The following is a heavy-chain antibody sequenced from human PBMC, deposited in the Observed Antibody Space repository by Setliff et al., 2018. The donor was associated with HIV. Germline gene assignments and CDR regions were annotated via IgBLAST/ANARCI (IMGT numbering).Heavy chain of an antibody. CDR3: ARDTDYYHSGGYYFGE. D-gene: IGHD3-22*01. Sequence: GASVKVSCKASGYTFTSYGISWVRQAPGQGLEWMGWISAYNGNTNYAQKFQGRVTMTTDTSISTAYMELSRLRSDDTAVYYCARDTDYYHSGGYYFGEWGRGTLVTVSS. V-gene: IGHV1-18*01. CDR2: ISAYNGNT. J-gene: IGHJ4*02. CDR1: GYTFTSYG.